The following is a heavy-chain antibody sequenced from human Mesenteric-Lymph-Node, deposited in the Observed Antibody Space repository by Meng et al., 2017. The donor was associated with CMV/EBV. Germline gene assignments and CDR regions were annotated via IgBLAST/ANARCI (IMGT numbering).Heavy chain of an antibody. CDR2: MNHRGST. V-gene: IGHV4-34*01. CDR3: ARGVNSVY. Sequence: SETLSLTCAVYGGPISGYYWSWIRQSPGKGLEWIGEMNHRGSTNYNPSLKSRVTISADTSKNQLSLSLNSVTAADTAVYYCARGVNSVYWGQGVVVTVSS. CDR1: GGPISGYY. J-gene: IGHJ4*02.